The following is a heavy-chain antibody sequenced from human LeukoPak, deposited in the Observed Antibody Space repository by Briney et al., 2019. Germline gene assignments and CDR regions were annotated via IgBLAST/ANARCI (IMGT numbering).Heavy chain of an antibody. V-gene: IGHV1-69*13. CDR3: ARESLLRDYYDSSGYYYFDY. CDR1: GGTFRSYA. CDR2: IIPIFGTA. Sequence: SVKVSXKASGGTFRSYAISWVRQAPGQGLEWMGGIIPIFGTANYAQKFQGRVTITADESTSTAYMELSSLRSEDTAVYYCARESLLRDYYDSSGYYYFDYWGQGTLVTVSS. D-gene: IGHD3-22*01. J-gene: IGHJ4*02.